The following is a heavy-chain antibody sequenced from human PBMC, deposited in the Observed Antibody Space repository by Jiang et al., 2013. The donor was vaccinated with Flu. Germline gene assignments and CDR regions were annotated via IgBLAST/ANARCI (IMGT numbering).Heavy chain of an antibody. V-gene: IGHV5-51*03. D-gene: IGHD3-22*01. Sequence: GAEVKKPGESLKISCKGSGYSFATYWIGWVRQMPGKGLEWMAIIYPGDSDTRYSPSLQGQVTISADKSISTAYLQWSSLKASDTAMYYCARRGAGDYDTSALSHAFDIWGQGTMVTVSS. J-gene: IGHJ3*02. CDR1: GYSFATYW. CDR2: IYPGDSDT. CDR3: ARRGAGDYDTSALSHAFDI.